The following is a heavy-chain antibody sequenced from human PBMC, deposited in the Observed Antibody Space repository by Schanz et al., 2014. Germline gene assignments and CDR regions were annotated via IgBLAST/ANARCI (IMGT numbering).Heavy chain of an antibody. CDR3: AKDLLYGAPMPLNHLDY. CDR1: GFTFSSYA. Sequence: EVQLVESGGGLVQPGGSLRLSCAASGFTFSSYAMSWVRQAPGKGLEWVSGISGSGGSTYYADSVKGRFTISRDNSENTLYLQMNSLRAEDTAVYYCAKDLLYGAPMPLNHLDYWGQGTLVTVSS. V-gene: IGHV3-23*04. CDR2: ISGSGGST. J-gene: IGHJ4*02. D-gene: IGHD2-2*01.